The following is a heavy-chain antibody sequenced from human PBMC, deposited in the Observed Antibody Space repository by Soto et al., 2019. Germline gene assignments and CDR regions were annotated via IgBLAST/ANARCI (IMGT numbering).Heavy chain of an antibody. Sequence: SETLSLTCNVSGGSISSSSYYWGWIRQPPGKGLEWIGSIYYSGSTYYNPSLKSRVTISVDTSKNQFSLKLSSVTAADTAVYYCARRVFPSGYGYFDYWGQGTLVTVSS. CDR1: GGSISSSSYY. CDR3: ARRVFPSGYGYFDY. V-gene: IGHV4-39*01. CDR2: IYYSGST. J-gene: IGHJ4*02. D-gene: IGHD5-12*01.